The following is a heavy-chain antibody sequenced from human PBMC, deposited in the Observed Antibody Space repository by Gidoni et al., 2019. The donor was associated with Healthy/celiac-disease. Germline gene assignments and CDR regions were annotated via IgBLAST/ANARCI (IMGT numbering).Heavy chain of an antibody. D-gene: IGHD3-22*01. V-gene: IGHV3-11*05. CDR3: ARVNPYYYDSSGYYPSYYFDY. CDR2: ISSSSSYT. Sequence: QVQLVESGGGLVKPGGSLRLSCAASGFTFRDYYMSWIRQAPGKGLEWVSYISSSSSYTNYADSVKGRFTISRDNAKNSLYLQMNSLRAEDTAVYYCARVNPYYYDSSGYYPSYYFDYWGQGTLVTVSS. J-gene: IGHJ4*02. CDR1: GFTFRDYY.